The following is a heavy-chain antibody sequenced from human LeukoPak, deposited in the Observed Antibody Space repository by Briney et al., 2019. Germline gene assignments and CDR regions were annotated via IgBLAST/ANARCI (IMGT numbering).Heavy chain of an antibody. CDR1: GFTVSSYD. V-gene: IGHV3-13*01. Sequence: GGSLRLSCAASGFTVSSYDMHWVRQATGKDLEWGSAIGTAGDTYYPGSVKGRFTISRENAKNSLYLQMNSLRDGDTAVYYCARGMSHGVRGVIFWFDHWGQGTLVTVSS. D-gene: IGHD3-10*01. J-gene: IGHJ5*02. CDR2: IGTAGDT. CDR3: ARGMSHGVRGVIFWFDH.